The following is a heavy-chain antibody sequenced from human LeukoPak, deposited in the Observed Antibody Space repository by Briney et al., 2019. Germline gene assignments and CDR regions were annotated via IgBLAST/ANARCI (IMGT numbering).Heavy chain of an antibody. CDR2: YDQTRKY. V-gene: IGHV4-61*01. CDR3: ARNRLRLRSENDFALRGGMDV. D-gene: IGHD3-16*01. CDR1: GCSVSSGSYH. J-gene: IGHJ6*04. Sequence: PSETLCLTCAVSGCSVSSGSYHWSWMPPPPGMGLESVGCYDQTRKYYYNPSLKRRVTITGETYKTQFSLMLSSITAAATAVDYCARNRLRLRSENDFALRGGMDVWGKGTTVTVSS.